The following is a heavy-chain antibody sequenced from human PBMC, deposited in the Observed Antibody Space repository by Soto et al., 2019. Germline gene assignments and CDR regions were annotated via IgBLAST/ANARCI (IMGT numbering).Heavy chain of an antibody. CDR3: ARDHENNWFDP. J-gene: IGHJ5*02. V-gene: IGHV4-59*01. CDR1: GGSISSYY. Sequence: SETLSLTCTVSGGSISSYYWSWIRQPPGKGLEWIGYIYYSGSTNYNPSLKSRVTISVDTSKNQFSLKLSSVTAADTAVYYCARDHENNWFDPWGQGTLVTVSS. CDR2: IYYSGST.